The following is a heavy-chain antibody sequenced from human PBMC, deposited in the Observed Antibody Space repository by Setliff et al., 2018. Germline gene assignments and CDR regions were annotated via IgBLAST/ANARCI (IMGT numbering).Heavy chain of an antibody. CDR3: ARLYYDYVWGSYRLYYYYGMDV. CDR2: IFYSGST. D-gene: IGHD3-16*02. J-gene: IGHJ6*02. CDR1: GGSISSHY. V-gene: IGHV4-59*11. Sequence: PSETLSLTCTVSGGSISSHYWNWIRQPPGKGLEWIGYIFYSGSTNYNPSLKSRVTISVDTSKNQFSLKLSSVTAADTAVYYCARLYYDYVWGSYRLYYYYGMDVWGQGTTVTVSS.